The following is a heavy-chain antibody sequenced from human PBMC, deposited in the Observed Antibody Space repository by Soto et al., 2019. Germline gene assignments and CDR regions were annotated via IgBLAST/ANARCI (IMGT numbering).Heavy chain of an antibody. J-gene: IGHJ4*02. D-gene: IGHD1-1*01. CDR2: VCTGGAT. CDR1: GFDVTTNC. V-gene: IGHV3-53*01. CDR3: VRDKRTIIGIFPGY. Sequence: GGSLRLSCVGSGFDVTTNCMRWVRQAPGKGLECVSIVCTGGATHYADSVKGRFTISRDRSKNTVHLQMNNVRAEDTAVYYCVRDKRTIIGIFPGYWGQGTLVTVSS.